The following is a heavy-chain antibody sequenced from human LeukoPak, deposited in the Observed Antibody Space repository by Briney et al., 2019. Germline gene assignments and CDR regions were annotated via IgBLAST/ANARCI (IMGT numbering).Heavy chain of an antibody. J-gene: IGHJ4*02. Sequence: PGGSLRLSCAASGFTFSSYSMNWVRQAPGKGLEWVSSISSSSSYIYYADSVKGRFTISRDNAKNSLYLQMNSLRAEDTAVYYCARDAGRGTPFDFWGQGTLVTVSS. CDR1: GFTFSSYS. D-gene: IGHD1-7*01. V-gene: IGHV3-21*01. CDR3: ARDAGRGTPFDF. CDR2: ISSSSSYI.